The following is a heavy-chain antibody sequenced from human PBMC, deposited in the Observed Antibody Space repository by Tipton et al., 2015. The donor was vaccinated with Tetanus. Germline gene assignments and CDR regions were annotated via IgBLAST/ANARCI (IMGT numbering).Heavy chain of an antibody. CDR2: IYSFGST. D-gene: IGHD1-26*01. Sequence: LRLSCTVSGGSISSGGYYWTWIRQRPGKGLEWIGDIYSFGSTYYHSSLKGRVTISMDTSKNQYLLDLNSVTAAGTAVYYCARDQARGSRGWNYFDYWGQGALVTVSS. CDR3: ARDQARGSRGWNYFDY. V-gene: IGHV4-31*03. J-gene: IGHJ4*02. CDR1: GGSISSGGYY.